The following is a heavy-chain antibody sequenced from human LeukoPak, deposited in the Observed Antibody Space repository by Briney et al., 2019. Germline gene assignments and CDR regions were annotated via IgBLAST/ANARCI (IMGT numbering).Heavy chain of an antibody. Sequence: SETLSLTCSLSGGSISNKYWSWIRQAPGKGLEWIGYVYYTGSTSYNPSLKSRVTISLDTSKKQFSLKLTSVTAAVTALYYCATISGNFDYLDYWGQGTLVTVSS. J-gene: IGHJ4*02. CDR1: GGSISNKY. CDR3: ATISGNFDYLDY. CDR2: VYYTGST. D-gene: IGHD1-26*01. V-gene: IGHV4-59*08.